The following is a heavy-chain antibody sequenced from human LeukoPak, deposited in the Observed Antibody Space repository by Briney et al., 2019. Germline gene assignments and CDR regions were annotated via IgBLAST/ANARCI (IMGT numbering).Heavy chain of an antibody. D-gene: IGHD3-10*01. V-gene: IGHV1-18*01. CDR1: GYTFTGYG. CDR3: ARDRSPSSMVRGVINWFDP. J-gene: IGHJ5*02. CDR2: ISAYNGNT. Sequence: ASVKVSCKASGYTFTGYGISWVRQAPGQGLEWMGWISAYNGNTNYAQKLQGRVTMTTDTSTSTAYMELRSLRSDDTAVYYCARDRSPSSMVRGVINWFDPWGQGTLVTASS.